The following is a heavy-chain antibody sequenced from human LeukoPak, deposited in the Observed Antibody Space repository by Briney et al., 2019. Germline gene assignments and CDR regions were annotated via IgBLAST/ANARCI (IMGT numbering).Heavy chain of an antibody. Sequence: GASVKVSCKASGYTFTGYLMHWVRQAPGQGLEWMGWISPNSGDTKYAQKLQGRVIMTRDTSISTAYMEVSRLRSDDTAVYYCVRGLTTVATWLYLWGRGTLVTVSS. CDR3: VRGLTTVATWLYL. CDR1: GYTFTGYL. CDR2: ISPNSGDT. J-gene: IGHJ2*01. D-gene: IGHD4-17*01. V-gene: IGHV1-2*02.